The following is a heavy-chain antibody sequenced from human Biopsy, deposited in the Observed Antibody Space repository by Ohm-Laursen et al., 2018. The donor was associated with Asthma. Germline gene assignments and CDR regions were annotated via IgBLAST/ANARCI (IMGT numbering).Heavy chain of an antibody. D-gene: IGHD3-22*01. Sequence: TLSLTCVVSGDSINSGGYSGDLIPQPPRKGPEWNAYPFSNGATHYNPSLKSRVTISVDRSKRQFSLKVNSVTAADTAVYYCARMITMIQAANYYSYAMDVWGQGTTVTVSS. J-gene: IGHJ6*02. CDR3: ARMITMIQAANYYSYAMDV. V-gene: IGHV4-30-2*01. CDR2: PFSNGAT. CDR1: GDSINSGGYS.